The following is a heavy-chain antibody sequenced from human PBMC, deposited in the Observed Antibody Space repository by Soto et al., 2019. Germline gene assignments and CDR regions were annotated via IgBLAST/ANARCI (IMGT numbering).Heavy chain of an antibody. D-gene: IGHD3-10*01. Sequence: PGGSLRLSCAASGFTVSSNYMSWVRQAPGKGLEWVSVIYSGGSTYYADSVKGRFTISRDNSKNTQYLQMNSLRAEDTAVYYCARATMVRGVITGADGMDVWGQGTTVTVSS. V-gene: IGHV3-53*01. J-gene: IGHJ6*02. CDR1: GFTVSSNY. CDR2: IYSGGST. CDR3: ARATMVRGVITGADGMDV.